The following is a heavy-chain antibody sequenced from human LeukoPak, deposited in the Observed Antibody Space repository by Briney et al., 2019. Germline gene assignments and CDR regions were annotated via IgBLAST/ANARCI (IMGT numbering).Heavy chain of an antibody. D-gene: IGHD5-24*01. V-gene: IGHV3-48*01. J-gene: IGHJ4*02. CDR1: GFTFSDYS. Sequence: SGGSLRLSCAASGFTFSDYSMTWVRQAPGKGLEWISYIGIDSGNTNYADSVKGRFTISGDKAKNSLYLQMNSLRVEDTAVYYCAGDYKYAFDNWGQGTLVTVSS. CDR2: IGIDSGNT. CDR3: AGDYKYAFDN.